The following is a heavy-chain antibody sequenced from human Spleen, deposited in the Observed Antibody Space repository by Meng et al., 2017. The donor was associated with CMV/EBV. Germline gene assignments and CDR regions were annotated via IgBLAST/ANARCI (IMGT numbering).Heavy chain of an antibody. Sequence: SETLSLTCTVSGGSISSSSYSWGWIRQPPGKGLEWIATIYYSGNTYYNPSLKSRVTISLDTSMSQFSLKLSSVTAADTAVYYCARQGGGANWFDPWGQGTLVTVSS. V-gene: IGHV4-39*07. CDR2: IYYSGNT. D-gene: IGHD3-16*01. J-gene: IGHJ5*02. CDR1: GGSISSSSYS. CDR3: ARQGGGANWFDP.